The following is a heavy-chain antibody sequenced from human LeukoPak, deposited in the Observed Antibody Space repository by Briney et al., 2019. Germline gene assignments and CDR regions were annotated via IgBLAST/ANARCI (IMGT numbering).Heavy chain of an antibody. CDR1: GFTFSSYS. V-gene: IGHV3-21*01. Sequence: GGSLRLSCAASGFTFSSYSMNWVRQAPGKGLEWVSSISSSSSYRYYADSVKGRFTISRENAKNSLYLQMNSLRAEDTAVYYCARSSGYYPAFDYWGQGTLVTVSS. D-gene: IGHD3-22*01. J-gene: IGHJ4*02. CDR2: ISSSSSYR. CDR3: ARSSGYYPAFDY.